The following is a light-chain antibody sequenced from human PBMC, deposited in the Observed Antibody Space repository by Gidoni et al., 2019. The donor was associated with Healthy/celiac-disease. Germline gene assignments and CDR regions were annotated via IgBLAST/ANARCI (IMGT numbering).Light chain of an antibody. J-gene: IGKJ5*01. CDR2: SAS. Sequence: DIQLTKSPSFLSASVGDRVTITFWASQGMSSYLAWYQQKPGKAPKHLIYSASTLLSGVPSRFSGSGSCTEFTLTISSLQPDDFATYYCQQLNSYPLTFGQGTRLEIK. CDR1: QGMSSY. CDR3: QQLNSYPLT. V-gene: IGKV1-9*01.